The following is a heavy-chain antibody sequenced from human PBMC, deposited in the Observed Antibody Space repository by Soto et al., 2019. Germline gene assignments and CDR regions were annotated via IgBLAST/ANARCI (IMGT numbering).Heavy chain of an antibody. D-gene: IGHD6-6*01. J-gene: IGHJ5*02. CDR2: IFSNDEK. CDR1: GFSLSNARMG. Sequence: QVTLKESGPVLVKPTETLTLTCTVSGFSLSNARMGVSWIRQPPGKALEWLAHIFSNDEKSYRTSLKSRLNISRDTSKSQVVLTMTNMDPVDTATYYCARILSEYSSSFGFDPWGQGTLVTVSS. V-gene: IGHV2-26*01. CDR3: ARILSEYSSSFGFDP.